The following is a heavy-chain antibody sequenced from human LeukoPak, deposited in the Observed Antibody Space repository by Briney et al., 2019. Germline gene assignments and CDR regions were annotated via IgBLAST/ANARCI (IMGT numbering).Heavy chain of an antibody. V-gene: IGHV4-61*02. CDR2: VYTSGST. Sequence: SETLSLTCTVSGGSISSGSYYWSWIRQPAGKGLEWIGRVYTSGSTNYNPSLKSRVTISVDTSKNQFSLKLSSVTAADTAVYYCARHRGEGYDSSGYYYVWQDFDYWGQGTLVTVSS. CDR3: ARHRGEGYDSSGYYYVWQDFDY. J-gene: IGHJ4*02. CDR1: GGSISSGSYY. D-gene: IGHD3-22*01.